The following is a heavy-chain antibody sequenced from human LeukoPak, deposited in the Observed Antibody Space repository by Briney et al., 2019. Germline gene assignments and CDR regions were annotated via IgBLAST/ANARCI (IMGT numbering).Heavy chain of an antibody. J-gene: IGHJ4*02. Sequence: SETLSLTCTVSGGSISSSSYYWGWIRQPPGKGLEWIGSIYYSGSTYYNPSLKSRVISVDTSKNQFSLKLSSVTAADTAVYYCARTWIRGPPRYWGQGTLVTVSS. CDR2: IYYSGST. D-gene: IGHD5-18*01. CDR3: ARTWIRGPPRY. V-gene: IGHV4-39*07. CDR1: GGSISSSSYY.